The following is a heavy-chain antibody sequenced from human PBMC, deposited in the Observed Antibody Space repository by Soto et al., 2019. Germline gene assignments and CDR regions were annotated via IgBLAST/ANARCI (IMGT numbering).Heavy chain of an antibody. Sequence: SETLSLTCTVSGGSISSYYWSWIRQPPGKGLEWIGYIYYSGSASYNPPLKSRVTISVDTSKSQFSLKLSSVTAADTAVYFCAKDLASCSSTSCSASDAFDIWGQGTMVTVSS. CDR3: AKDLASCSSTSCSASDAFDI. CDR1: GGSISSYY. D-gene: IGHD2-2*01. V-gene: IGHV4-59*01. J-gene: IGHJ3*02. CDR2: IYYSGSA.